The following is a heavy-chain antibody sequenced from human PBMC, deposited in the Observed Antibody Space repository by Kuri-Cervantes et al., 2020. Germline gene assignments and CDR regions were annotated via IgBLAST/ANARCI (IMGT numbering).Heavy chain of an antibody. CDR1: GGSISSGGYY. CDR2: IYYSGST. Sequence: SETLSLTCTVSGGSISSGGYYWSWIRQHPGKGLEWIGYIYYSGSTYYNPSLKSRVTISVDTSKNQFSLKLSSVTAADTAVYYCVAPSVIAPFYWGQGTLVTVSS. D-gene: IGHD2/OR15-2a*01. V-gene: IGHV4-31*03. CDR3: VAPSVIAPFY. J-gene: IGHJ4*02.